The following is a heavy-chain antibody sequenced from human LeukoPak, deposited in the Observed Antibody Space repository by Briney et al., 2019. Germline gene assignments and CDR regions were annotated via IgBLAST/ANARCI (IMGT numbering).Heavy chain of an antibody. CDR2: INHSGST. V-gene: IGHV4-34*01. CDR1: GGSFSGYY. J-gene: IGHJ3*02. CDR3: ARHRGYSYGWRAFDI. Sequence: SETLTLTCAVYGGSFSGYYWSWIRQPPGKELEWIGGINHSGSTNYNPSLKSRVTISVDTSKNQFSLKLSSVTAADTAVYYCARHRGYSYGWRAFDIWGQGTMVTVSS. D-gene: IGHD5-18*01.